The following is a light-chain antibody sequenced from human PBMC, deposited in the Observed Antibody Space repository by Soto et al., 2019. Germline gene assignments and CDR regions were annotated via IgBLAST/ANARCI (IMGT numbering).Light chain of an antibody. J-gene: IGKJ1*01. CDR3: QEYNTYSCA. V-gene: IGKV1-5*01. CDR2: DAS. CDR1: QGINRR. Sequence: DIQMSQSPSSLSASVGDSVTITCRASQGINRRLAWYQQKPGIAPKLLIYDASSLQSGVPSRFSGSGSWTELAVNISSLQPDDFATYVCQEYNTYSCAFGKGPKVEIK.